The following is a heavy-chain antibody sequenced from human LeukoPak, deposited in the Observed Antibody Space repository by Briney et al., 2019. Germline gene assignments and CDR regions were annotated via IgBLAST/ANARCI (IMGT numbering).Heavy chain of an antibody. Sequence: ASVKVSCKASGGTFSSYAISWVRQAPGQGLEWMGRIIPILGIANYAQKFQGRVTITTDKSTSTAYMELSSLRSEDTAVYYCARVYVGQWLVPDYWGQGTLVTVSS. J-gene: IGHJ4*02. CDR3: ARVYVGQWLVPDY. V-gene: IGHV1-69*04. CDR1: GGTFSSYA. D-gene: IGHD6-19*01. CDR2: IIPILGIA.